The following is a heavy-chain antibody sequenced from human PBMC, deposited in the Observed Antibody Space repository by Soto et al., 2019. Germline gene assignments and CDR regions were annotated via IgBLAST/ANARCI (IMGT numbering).Heavy chain of an antibody. V-gene: IGHV4-39*01. CDR1: GGSISSSSYY. CDR2: IYYSGRT. CDR3: ARPVVNQWLVHTSAEQFAFDL. Sequence: QLQLQESGPGLVKPSETLSLTCTVSGGSISSSSYYWGWIRQPPGKGLEWIGSIYYSGRTYYNPSLTGLVTLSVDTSKHQSSLKLSSETAADTAVYYCARPVVNQWLVHTSAEQFAFDLWGQGTMVTVSS. D-gene: IGHD6-19*01. J-gene: IGHJ3*01.